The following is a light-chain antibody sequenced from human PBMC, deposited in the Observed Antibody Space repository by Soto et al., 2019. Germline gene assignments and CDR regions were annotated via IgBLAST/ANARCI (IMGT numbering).Light chain of an antibody. J-gene: IGKJ2*01. Sequence: EIVMTQSPATLSVSPGERATLSCRASQSVSSNLAWYQQKPGQAPRLLFYGASTRATGIPARFSGTGSVTDFTLTISSLQSEDFAVYYCQQSNKWPYTFGQGTKLEIK. CDR1: QSVSSN. CDR3: QQSNKWPYT. V-gene: IGKV3-15*01. CDR2: GAS.